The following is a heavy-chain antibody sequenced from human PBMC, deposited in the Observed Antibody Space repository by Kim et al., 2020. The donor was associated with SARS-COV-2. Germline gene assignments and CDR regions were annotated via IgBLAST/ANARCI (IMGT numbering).Heavy chain of an antibody. J-gene: IGHJ6*02. V-gene: IGHV3-53*01. CDR3: ASLRGYGMDV. D-gene: IGHD3-16*01. CDR2: GST. Sequence: GSTYYADALKGRFTSAEDKSRNTLYLQLNSLSAEDTAVFYCASLRGYGMDVWGQGTTVTVSS.